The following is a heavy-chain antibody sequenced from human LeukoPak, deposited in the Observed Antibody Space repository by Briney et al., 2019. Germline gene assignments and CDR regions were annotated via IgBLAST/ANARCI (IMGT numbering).Heavy chain of an antibody. CDR3: ARDKVGGTGSFDY. J-gene: IGHJ4*02. Sequence: SETLSLTCSVSGPSISSYYGSWIRQPPGKGLEWNGYIYYSGRTNYNPSLKSRVTISADTSRSQFSVRLSSVTAADTAVYYCARDKVGGTGSFDYWGRGTLVTVSS. CDR2: IYYSGRT. D-gene: IGHD1-26*01. CDR1: GPSISSYY. V-gene: IGHV4-59*01.